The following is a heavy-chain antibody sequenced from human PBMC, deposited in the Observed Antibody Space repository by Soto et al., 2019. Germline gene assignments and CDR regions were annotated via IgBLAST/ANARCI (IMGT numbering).Heavy chain of an antibody. CDR1: GYTFTSYG. Sequence: QVQLVQSGAEVKKPGASVKVSCKASGYTFTSYGISWVRQAPGQGLEWMGWISAYNGNTNYAQSLQGRVTMTTDTPTSTGYMELRSLRSDDTAVYYCARSSGSASWFDPWGQGTLVSVSS. J-gene: IGHJ5*02. CDR2: ISAYNGNT. CDR3: ARSSGSASWFDP. V-gene: IGHV1-18*01. D-gene: IGHD6-6*01.